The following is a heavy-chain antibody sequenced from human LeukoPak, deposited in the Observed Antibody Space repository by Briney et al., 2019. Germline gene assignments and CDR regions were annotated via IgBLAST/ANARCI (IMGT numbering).Heavy chain of an antibody. CDR2: ISSSGSTI. CDR1: GFTFSSYE. J-gene: IGHJ4*02. Sequence: GGSLRLSCAASGFTFSSYEMNRVRQAPGKGLEWVSYISSSGSTIYYADPVKGRFTISRDNAKNSLYLQMNSLRAEDTAVYYCARDAPVTDYWGQGTLVTVSS. V-gene: IGHV3-48*03. CDR3: ARDAPVTDY. D-gene: IGHD4-17*01.